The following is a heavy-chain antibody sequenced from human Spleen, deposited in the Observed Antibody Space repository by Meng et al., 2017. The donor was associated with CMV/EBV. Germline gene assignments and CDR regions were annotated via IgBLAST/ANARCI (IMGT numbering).Heavy chain of an antibody. CDR2: ISYDGSNK. D-gene: IGHD6-13*01. V-gene: IGHV3-30-3*01. CDR1: GFTLRSYA. CDR3: ARDTSSSWDY. J-gene: IGHJ4*02. Sequence: QVQLVGYGGAVVKPGRSLRLSCEASGFTLRSYAMHWVRQAPGKGLEWVAVISYDGSNKYYADSVKGRFTISRDNSKNTLYLQMNSLRAEDTAVYYCARDTSSSWDYWGQGTLVTVSS.